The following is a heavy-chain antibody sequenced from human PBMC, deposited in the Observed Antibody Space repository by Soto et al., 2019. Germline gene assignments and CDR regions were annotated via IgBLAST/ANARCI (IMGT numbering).Heavy chain of an antibody. J-gene: IGHJ4*02. CDR3: AKEAKYALPY. V-gene: IGHV3-9*01. D-gene: IGHD2-2*01. CDR2: ISWNSGSI. Sequence: EVQLVESGGGLVQPGRSLRLSCAASGFTFDDYAMHWVRKAPGKGLAWVSGISWNSGSIGYADPVKGRFTIARDNAKNSLYLQMNSLRAEDTALYYCAKEAKYALPYWGQGTLVTVSS. CDR1: GFTFDDYA.